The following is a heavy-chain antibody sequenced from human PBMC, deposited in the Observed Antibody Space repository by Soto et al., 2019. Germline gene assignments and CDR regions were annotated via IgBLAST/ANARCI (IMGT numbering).Heavy chain of an antibody. Sequence: ASVKVSCKSSGYIFSDYGITWVRQAPGQGLEWMGWISAYNGNTDYAQKFQDRLTLATDTSTSTAYMELRSLRSEDTAVYYCARGFPLWFDPWGQGTLVTVSS. D-gene: IGHD3-3*01. CDR3: ARGFPLWFDP. CDR2: ISAYNGNT. J-gene: IGHJ5*02. CDR1: GYIFSDYG. V-gene: IGHV1-18*04.